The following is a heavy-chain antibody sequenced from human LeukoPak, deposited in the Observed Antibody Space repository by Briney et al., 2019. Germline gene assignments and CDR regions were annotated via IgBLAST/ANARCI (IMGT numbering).Heavy chain of an antibody. CDR1: GFTFSSYS. CDR3: ARDLTRITMVRGVTSGY. J-gene: IGHJ4*02. V-gene: IGHV3-21*01. CDR2: ISSSSSYI. D-gene: IGHD3-10*01. Sequence: KPGGSLRLSCAASGFTFSSYSMNWVRQAPGKGLEWVSSISSSSSYIYYADSVKGRFTISRDNAKNSLYLQMNSLRAEDTAVYYCARDLTRITMVRGVTSGYWGQGTLVTVSS.